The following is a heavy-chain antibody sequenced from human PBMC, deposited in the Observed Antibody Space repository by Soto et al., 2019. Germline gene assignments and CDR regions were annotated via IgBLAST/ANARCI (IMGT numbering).Heavy chain of an antibody. D-gene: IGHD3-10*01. CDR1: GYNFNGYY. CDR2: INPNSGGT. Sequence: QVQLVQSGADVKKPGASVKVSCKASGYNFNGYYMHWVRQAPGQGLEWMGWINPNSGGTNYAQKFQGRVTRTRDTAISTAYMELRSLRFDDTAVYDGVTGFAGDLDDGGQGTLVTVSS. J-gene: IGHJ4*02. CDR3: VTGFAGDLDD. V-gene: IGHV1-2*02.